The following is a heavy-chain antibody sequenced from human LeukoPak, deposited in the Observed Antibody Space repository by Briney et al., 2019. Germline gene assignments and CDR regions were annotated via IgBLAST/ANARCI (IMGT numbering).Heavy chain of an antibody. CDR1: GFTFSSYA. CDR2: ISSNGGST. J-gene: IGHJ4*02. D-gene: IGHD3-16*01. Sequence: PGGSLRLSCAASGFTFSSYAMHWVRQAPGKGLEYVSAISSNGGSTYYANSVKGRFTISRDNSKNTLYLQMGSLRAQDMAVYYCARAPTYYYDHWGQGTLVTVSA. CDR3: ARAPTYYYDH. V-gene: IGHV3-64*01.